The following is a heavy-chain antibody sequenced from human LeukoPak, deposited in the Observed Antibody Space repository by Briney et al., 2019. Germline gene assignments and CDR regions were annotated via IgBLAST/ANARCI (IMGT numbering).Heavy chain of an antibody. J-gene: IGHJ6*04. CDR3: ARGRVSPDV. Sequence: GGSLRLSCAASGFTFSSYSMNWVRQAPGKGLEWVSYISSSSSTIYYADSVKGRFTISRDNAKNSLHLQMNSLRGEDTAVYYCARGRVSPDVWGKGTRSPSPQ. V-gene: IGHV3-48*04. CDR1: GFTFSSYS. CDR2: ISSSSSTI.